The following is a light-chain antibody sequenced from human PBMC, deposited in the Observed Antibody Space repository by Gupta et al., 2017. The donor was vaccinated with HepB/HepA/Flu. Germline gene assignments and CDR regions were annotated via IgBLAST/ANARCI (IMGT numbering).Light chain of an antibody. CDR3: QAWDNSAHVV. V-gene: IGLV3-1*01. CDR2: QNF. Sequence: SFEVSQPPSVSVSPGQTASITCSGDKLGNKYASWYQQKPGQSPVLFIYQNFRRPSGIPERFSGSNSGNTATLTISGTQALDEADYYCQAWDNSAHVVFGGGTKLTVL. J-gene: IGLJ2*01. CDR1: KLGNKY.